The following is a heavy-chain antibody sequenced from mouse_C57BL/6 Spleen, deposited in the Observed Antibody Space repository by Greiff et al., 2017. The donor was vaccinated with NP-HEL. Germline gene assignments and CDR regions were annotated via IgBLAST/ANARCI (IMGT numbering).Heavy chain of an antibody. CDR2: IYPRSGNT. CDR3: ARGDYYGSSYGY. CDR1: GYTFTSYG. D-gene: IGHD1-1*01. V-gene: IGHV1-81*01. J-gene: IGHJ2*01. Sequence: VQLQQSGAELARPGASVKLSCKASGYTFTSYGISWVKQRTGKGLEWIGDIYPRSGNTYYNEKFKGKATLTADKSSSTAYMELRSLTSEDSAVYFCARGDYYGSSYGYWGQGTTLTVSS.